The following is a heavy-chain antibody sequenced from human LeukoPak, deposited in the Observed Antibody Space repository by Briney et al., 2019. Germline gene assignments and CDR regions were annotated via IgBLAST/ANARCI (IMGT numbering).Heavy chain of an antibody. CDR2: IFYSGYT. D-gene: IGHD4-17*01. J-gene: IGHJ4*02. CDR1: GGSISSYY. Sequence: PSETLSLTCTVSGGSISSYYWSWIRQPPGKGLEWIGYIFYSGYTNYNPSLKSRVTISVDTSRTQFSLKLSSVTAADTAVYYCASGDYGDYAIYWGQGTLVTVSS. V-gene: IGHV4-59*01. CDR3: ASGDYGDYAIY.